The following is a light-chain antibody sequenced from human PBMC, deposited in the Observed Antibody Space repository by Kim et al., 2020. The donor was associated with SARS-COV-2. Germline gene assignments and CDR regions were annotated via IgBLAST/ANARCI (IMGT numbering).Light chain of an antibody. V-gene: IGKV4-1*01. CDR3: QQYYSTPHT. Sequence: DIVMTQSPDSLAVSLGERATINCKSSQSVLYSSNNKNYLAWYQQKPGQPPKLLIYWVSTRESGVPDRFSGSGSGTDFTLTISSLQAEDVAVYYCQQYYSTPHTFGQGTKLEI. J-gene: IGKJ2*01. CDR1: QSVLYSSNNKNY. CDR2: WVS.